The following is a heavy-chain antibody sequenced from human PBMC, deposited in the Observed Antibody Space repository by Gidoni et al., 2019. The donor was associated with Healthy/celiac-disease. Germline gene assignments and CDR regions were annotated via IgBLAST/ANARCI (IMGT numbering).Heavy chain of an antibody. CDR1: GFTFSSYG. J-gene: IGHJ4*02. D-gene: IGHD2-15*01. CDR3: AKIFKGYCSGGSCYSRLDY. CDR2: ISYDGSNK. Sequence: QVQLVESGGGVVQPGRSLRLSCAASGFTFSSYGMPWVRQAPGKGLGWVAVISYDGSNKYYADSVKGRFTISRDNSKNTLYLQMNSLRAEDTAVYYCAKIFKGYCSGGSCYSRLDYWGQGTLVTVSS. V-gene: IGHV3-30*18.